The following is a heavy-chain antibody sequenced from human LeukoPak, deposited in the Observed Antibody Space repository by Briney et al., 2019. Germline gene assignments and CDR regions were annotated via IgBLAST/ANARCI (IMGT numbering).Heavy chain of an antibody. CDR3: ALXGGTAMVNFDY. CDR2: INHSGST. J-gene: IGHJ4*02. CDR1: GGSFSGYY. Sequence: SETLSLTCAVYGGSFSGYYWSWIRQPPGKGLEWIGEINHSGSTNYNPSLKSRVTISVDTSKNQFSLKLSSVTAADTAVYYCALXGGTAMVNFDYWGQGTLVTVSS. D-gene: IGHD5-18*01. V-gene: IGHV4-34*01.